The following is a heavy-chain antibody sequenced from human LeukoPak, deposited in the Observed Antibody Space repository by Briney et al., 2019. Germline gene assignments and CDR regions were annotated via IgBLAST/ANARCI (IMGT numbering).Heavy chain of an antibody. D-gene: IGHD6-19*01. V-gene: IGHV3-7*01. CDR3: ARVWLVGVFDY. CDR1: GFTVSSNY. CDR2: IKQDGSEK. J-gene: IGHJ4*02. Sequence: GGSLRLSCAASGFTVSSNYMSWVRQAPGKGLEWVANIKQDGSEKYYVDSVKGRFTISRDNAKNSLYLQMNSLRAEDTAVYYCARVWLVGVFDYWGQGTLVTVSS.